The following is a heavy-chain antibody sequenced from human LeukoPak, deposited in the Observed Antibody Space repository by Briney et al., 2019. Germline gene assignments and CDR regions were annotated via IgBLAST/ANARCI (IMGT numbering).Heavy chain of an antibody. V-gene: IGHV1-69*04. CDR2: IIPILGIA. J-gene: IGHJ6*02. D-gene: IGHD5-18*01. CDR3: ASEGGGIQLWFNYYCYGMDV. Sequence: GASVKVSCKASGGTFSSYAISWVRQAPGQGLEWMGRIIPILGIANYAQKFQGRVTITADKSTSTAYMELSSLRSEDTAVYYCASEGGGIQLWFNYYCYGMDVWGQGTTVTVSS. CDR1: GGTFSSYA.